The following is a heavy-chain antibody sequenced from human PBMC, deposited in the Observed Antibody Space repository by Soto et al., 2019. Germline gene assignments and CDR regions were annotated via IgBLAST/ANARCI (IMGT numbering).Heavy chain of an antibody. CDR2: IYYSGST. Sequence: SETLSLTCTVSGGSISSYYWIWIRQPPGKGLEWIGYIYYSGSTNYNPSLKSRVTISVDTSKNQFSLKLSSVTAADTAVYYCASLTYYYDSSGYFPDGYYGMDVWGQGTTVTVSS. CDR3: ASLTYYYDSSGYFPDGYYGMDV. CDR1: GGSISSYY. V-gene: IGHV4-59*01. D-gene: IGHD3-22*01. J-gene: IGHJ6*02.